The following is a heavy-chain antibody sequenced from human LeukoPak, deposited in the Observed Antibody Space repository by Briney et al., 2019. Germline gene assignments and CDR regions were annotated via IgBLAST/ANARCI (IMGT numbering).Heavy chain of an antibody. J-gene: IGHJ4*02. CDR3: VSLLFGGAGRGN. V-gene: IGHV4-59*12. Sequence: SETLSLTCSVSSGSIDNEHWCWVRQPPGKGLEWIGHTLYGGSNKFNPYLKSRVTISVDRSKNQFSLTLISVTAADTAVYYCVSLLFGGAGRGNWGQGSLVTVSS. CDR1: SGSIDNEH. D-gene: IGHD3-3*01. CDR2: TLYGGSN.